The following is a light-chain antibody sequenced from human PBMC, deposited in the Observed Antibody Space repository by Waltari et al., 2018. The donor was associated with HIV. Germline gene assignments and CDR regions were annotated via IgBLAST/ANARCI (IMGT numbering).Light chain of an antibody. Sequence: QSALTQPASVSGSLGQSITISCTGTRSDIGLYNLVSWYQQHPVKAPQLVIHGVGTRPSGVSDRFSGSKSGNTASLTISTLQAEDEADYYCSSYINTDTLVFGGGTKLTVL. CDR1: RSDIGLYNL. CDR3: SSYINTDTLV. J-gene: IGLJ3*02. V-gene: IGLV2-14*01. CDR2: GVG.